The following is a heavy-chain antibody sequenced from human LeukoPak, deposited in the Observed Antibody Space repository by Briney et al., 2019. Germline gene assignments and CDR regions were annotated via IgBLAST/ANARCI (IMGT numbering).Heavy chain of an antibody. CDR3: ASNSGWYGVS. CDR2: IRYDGSNK. CDR1: GFTFSSYG. J-gene: IGHJ4*02. V-gene: IGHV3-30*02. D-gene: IGHD6-19*01. Sequence: PGGSLRLSCAAPGFTFSSYGMHWVRQAPGKGLEWVAFIRYDGSNKYYADSVKGRFTISRDNSKNTLYLQLNSLRGDDTAVYYCASNSGWYGVSWGQGTLVTVSS.